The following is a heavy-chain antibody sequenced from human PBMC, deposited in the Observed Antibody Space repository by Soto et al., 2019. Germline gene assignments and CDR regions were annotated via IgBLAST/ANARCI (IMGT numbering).Heavy chain of an antibody. CDR3: ARVRQTYYYGSGSYYPSWFDP. J-gene: IGHJ5*02. CDR1: GGSFSGYY. Sequence: PSETLSLTCAVYGGSFSGYYWSWIRQPPGKGLEWIGEINHSGSTNYNPSLKSRVTISVDTSKNQFSLKLSSVTAADTAVYYCARVRQTYYYGSGSYYPSWFDPWGQGTLVTVSS. V-gene: IGHV4-34*01. D-gene: IGHD3-10*01. CDR2: INHSGST.